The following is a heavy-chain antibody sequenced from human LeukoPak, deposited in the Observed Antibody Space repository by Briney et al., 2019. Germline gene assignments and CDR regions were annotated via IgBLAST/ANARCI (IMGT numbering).Heavy chain of an antibody. CDR1: GFTFRSYA. Sequence: GSLRLSCAASGFTFRSYAIHWVRQAPGKGLEWVSFISWDGTIKYYADSVKGRFSISRDNSKNTLSLQMNSLRGEDTAVYYCARDRSQHSSTDYWGQGTLVTVSS. CDR2: ISWDGTIK. V-gene: IGHV3-30-3*01. CDR3: ARDRSQHSSTDY. D-gene: IGHD2-21*01. J-gene: IGHJ4*02.